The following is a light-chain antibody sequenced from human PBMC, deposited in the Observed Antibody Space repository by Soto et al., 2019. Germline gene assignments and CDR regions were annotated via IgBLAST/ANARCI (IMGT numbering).Light chain of an antibody. CDR2: EVS. CDR1: SSDVGSYNL. J-gene: IGLJ3*02. CDR3: CSYAGSSLGV. V-gene: IGLV2-23*02. Sequence: QSVLTQPASVSGSPGQSITISCTGTSSDVGSYNLVSWYQQHPGKAPKLMIYEVSKRPSGVSNRFSGSKSGNTASLTISGLQAEDEADYYCCSYAGSSLGVFGGGTKVTVL.